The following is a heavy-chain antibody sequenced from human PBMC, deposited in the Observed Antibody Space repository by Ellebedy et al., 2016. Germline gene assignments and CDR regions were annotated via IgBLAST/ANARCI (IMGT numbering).Heavy chain of an antibody. Sequence: SETLSLXCSVSGGSISSHDYYYSWLRQSPGKGLEWIGYISHSGRTYYNPSLKSRVTISVDTSKNQFSLKLSSVTAADTAVFYCARAVYNSNWYYFDSWGQGTLVTVSS. CDR2: ISHSGRT. V-gene: IGHV4-30-4*01. CDR1: GGSISSHDYY. J-gene: IGHJ4*02. D-gene: IGHD2/OR15-2a*01. CDR3: ARAVYNSNWYYFDS.